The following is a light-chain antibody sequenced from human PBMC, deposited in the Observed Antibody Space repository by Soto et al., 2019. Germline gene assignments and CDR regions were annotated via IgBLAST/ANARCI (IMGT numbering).Light chain of an antibody. J-gene: IGKJ5*01. V-gene: IGKV3-15*01. Sequence: EIVMTQSPATLSVSPGDRATLSCRASQSVSSNLAWYQQKPGQARRLLIYGASTRATGIPARFSGSGSGTEFTLTISSLQSEDFAVYYCHQYNNWPPITFGQGTRLEIK. CDR3: HQYNNWPPIT. CDR2: GAS. CDR1: QSVSSN.